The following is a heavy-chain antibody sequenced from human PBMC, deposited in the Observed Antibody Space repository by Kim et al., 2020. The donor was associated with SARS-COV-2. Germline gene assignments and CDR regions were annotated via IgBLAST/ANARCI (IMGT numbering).Heavy chain of an antibody. CDR2: INTNTGNP. CDR3: ARDIGGIVVVPAGGWFDP. V-gene: IGHV7-4-1*02. CDR1: GYTFTSYA. J-gene: IGHJ5*02. D-gene: IGHD2-2*01. Sequence: ASVKVSCKASGYTFTSYAMNWVRQAPGQGLEWMGWINTNTGNPTYAQGFTGRFVFSLDTSVSTAYLQISSLKAEDTAVYYCARDIGGIVVVPAGGWFDPWGQGTLVTVSS.